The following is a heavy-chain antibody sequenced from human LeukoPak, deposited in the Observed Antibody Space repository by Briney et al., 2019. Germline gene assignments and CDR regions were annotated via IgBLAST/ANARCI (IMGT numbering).Heavy chain of an antibody. V-gene: IGHV1-2*06. CDR1: GYTFTDYY. D-gene: IGHD1-26*01. J-gene: IGHJ4*02. CDR2: INPNIGGT. Sequence: ASVKVSCKASGYTFTDYYMHWVRQAPGQGLEWMGRINPNIGGTNFAQKFQGRVTMTRDTSINTAYMELRRLTPDDTAVYYCARDRGAGGWECGTYWGQGTLVTVSS. CDR3: ARDRGAGGWECGTY.